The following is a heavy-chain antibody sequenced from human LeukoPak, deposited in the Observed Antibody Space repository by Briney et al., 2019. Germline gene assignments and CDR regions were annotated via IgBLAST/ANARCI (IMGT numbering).Heavy chain of an antibody. D-gene: IGHD1-26*01. V-gene: IGHV1-18*01. J-gene: IGHJ3*02. CDR1: GYTFTSYG. CDR2: ISAYNGHT. Sequence: GASVKVSCKASGYTFTSYGISWVRLAPGQGLEWMGWISAYNGHTNYAQKLQGRVTMTTDTSTSTAYMELRSLRSDDTAVYYCARGGRWELPRPYAFDIWGQGIMVTVSS. CDR3: ARGGRWELPRPYAFDI.